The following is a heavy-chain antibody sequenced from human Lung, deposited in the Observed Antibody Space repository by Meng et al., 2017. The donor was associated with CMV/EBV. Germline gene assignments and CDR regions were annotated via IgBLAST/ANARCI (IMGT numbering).Heavy chain of an antibody. J-gene: IGHJ6*02. CDR2: SRSKDFSYAT. CDR1: GFRGSG. Sequence: GEXXKISCAVSGFRGSGIHWVRQASGKGLEWVGHSRSKDFSYATEFAASEKGRFTISRDESKNTAHLQMNSLKTEDTAVYYCTKDWSHAVDVWGQGTTVTVSS. V-gene: IGHV3-73*01. CDR3: TKDWSHAVDV. D-gene: IGHD1-1*01.